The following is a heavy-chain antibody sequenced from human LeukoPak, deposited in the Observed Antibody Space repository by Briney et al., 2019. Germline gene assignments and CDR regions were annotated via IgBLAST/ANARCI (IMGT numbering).Heavy chain of an antibody. D-gene: IGHD2-15*01. V-gene: IGHV3-49*04. CDR1: GFTFADYA. CDR2: IRNKTYGWTT. J-gene: IGHJ4*02. CDR3: SRGGLLLFY. Sequence: GGSLRLSCTTSGFTFADYAMTWVRQVPGKGLEWVGFIRNKTYGWTTEYAASVAGRFTISRDDSKSIAYLQMDSLKTDDTAVYYCSRGGLLLFYWGQGTLVTVSS.